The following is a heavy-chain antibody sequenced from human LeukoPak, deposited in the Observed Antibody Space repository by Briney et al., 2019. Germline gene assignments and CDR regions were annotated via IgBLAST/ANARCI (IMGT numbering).Heavy chain of an antibody. D-gene: IGHD6-13*01. CDR2: IKQDGSEK. CDR1: GFTFSSHW. Sequence: GGSLRLSCSASGFTFSSHWMTWVRQAPGKGLEWVANIKQDGSEKYYVDSVKGRFTISRDNAKNSLYLQMNSLGAEDTAVYYCARRGTSSSWAHFDYWGQGTLVTVSS. J-gene: IGHJ4*02. CDR3: ARRGTSSSWAHFDY. V-gene: IGHV3-7*05.